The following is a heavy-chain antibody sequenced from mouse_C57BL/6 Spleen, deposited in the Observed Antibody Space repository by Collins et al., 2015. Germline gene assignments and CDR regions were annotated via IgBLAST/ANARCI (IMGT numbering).Heavy chain of an antibody. V-gene: IGHV5-6*01. D-gene: IGHD1-1*01. CDR3: ASDGSSPAWFAY. CDR2: ISSGGSYT. J-gene: IGHJ3*01. CDR1: GFTFSSYG. Sequence: EVQLVESGGDLVKPGGSLKLSCAASGFTFSSYGMSWVRQTPDKRLEWVATISSGGSYTYYPDSVKGRFTISGDNAKNTLYLQMSSLKSEDTAMYYCASDGSSPAWFAYWGQGTLVTVSA.